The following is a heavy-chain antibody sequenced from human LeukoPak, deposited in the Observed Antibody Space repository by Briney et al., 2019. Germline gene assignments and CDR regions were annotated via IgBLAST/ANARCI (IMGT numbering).Heavy chain of an antibody. CDR1: GGSISSGGYP. D-gene: IGHD4/OR15-4a*01. V-gene: IGHV4-30-2*01. Sequence: SETLSLTCAVSGGSISSGGYPWSWIRQPPGKGLEWIGYIYHSGSTYYNPSLKSRVTISVDRSKNQFSLKLSSVTAADTAVYYCARAYGGYVGYWGQGTLVTVSS. CDR3: ARAYGGYVGY. J-gene: IGHJ4*02. CDR2: IYHSGST.